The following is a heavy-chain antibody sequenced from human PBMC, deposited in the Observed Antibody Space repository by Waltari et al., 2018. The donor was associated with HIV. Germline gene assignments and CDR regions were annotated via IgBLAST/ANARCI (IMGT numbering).Heavy chain of an antibody. CDR3: TRDGLYYDFWSGYPGY. CDR2: IRSKAYGGTT. J-gene: IGHJ4*02. D-gene: IGHD3-3*01. CDR1: GFTFGDYV. V-gene: IGHV3-49*03. Sequence: EVQLVESGGGLVQPGRSLRLPCTAAGFTFGDYVMSGLRQAPGKGLEWVGFIRSKAYGGTTEYAASVKGRFTISRDDSKSIAYLQMNSLKTEDTAVYYCTRDGLYYDFWSGYPGYWGQGTLVTVSS.